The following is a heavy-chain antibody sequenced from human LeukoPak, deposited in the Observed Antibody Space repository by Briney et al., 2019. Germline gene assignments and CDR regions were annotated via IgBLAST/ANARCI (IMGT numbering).Heavy chain of an antibody. V-gene: IGHV3-74*01. CDR1: GFTFSSYW. D-gene: IGHD3-22*01. Sequence: GRSLRLSCAASGFTFSSYWMHWVRQAPGKGLVWVSRINSDGSSTSYADSVKGRFTISRDNAKNTLYLQMNSLRAEDTAVYYCARARLDYYDSSGYYAGGAFDYWGQGTLVTVSS. CDR2: INSDGSST. J-gene: IGHJ4*02. CDR3: ARARLDYYDSSGYYAGGAFDY.